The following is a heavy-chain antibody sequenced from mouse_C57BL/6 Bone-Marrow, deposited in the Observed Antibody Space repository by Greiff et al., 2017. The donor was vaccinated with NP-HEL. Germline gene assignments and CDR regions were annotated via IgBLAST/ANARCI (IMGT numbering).Heavy chain of an antibody. J-gene: IGHJ4*01. CDR3: EKDDYYARDY. CDR2: IYPGDGDT. CDR1: GYAFSSSW. Sequence: QVQLQQSGPELVKPGASVKISCKASGYAFSSSWMNWVKQRPGKGLEWIGRIYPGDGDTNYNGKFKGKATLTADKSSSTAYMQRSSLTSEDSAVDCGEKDDYYARDYGGKGTSVTVSS. V-gene: IGHV1-82*01.